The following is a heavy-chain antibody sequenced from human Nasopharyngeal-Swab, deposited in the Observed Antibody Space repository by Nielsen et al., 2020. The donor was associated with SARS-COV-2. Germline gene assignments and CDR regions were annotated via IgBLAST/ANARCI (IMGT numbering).Heavy chain of an antibody. J-gene: IGHJ3*02. V-gene: IGHV4-59*12. CDR3: ARGPQLLYSSGRLTKKNAFDI. CDR2: IYYSGST. Sequence: WIRQPPGKGLEWIGYIYYSGSTNYNPPLKSRVTISVDTSKNQFSLKLSSVTAADTAVYYCARGPQLLYSSGRLTKKNAFDIWGQGTMVTVSS. D-gene: IGHD6-19*01.